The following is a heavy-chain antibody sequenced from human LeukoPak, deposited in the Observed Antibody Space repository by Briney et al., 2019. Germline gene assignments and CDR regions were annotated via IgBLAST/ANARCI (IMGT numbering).Heavy chain of an antibody. D-gene: IGHD6-6*01. CDR3: ARRYGSSYGFDY. J-gene: IGHJ4*02. CDR2: ISYDGSNK. V-gene: IGHV3-30-3*01. CDR1: GFTFSSYA. Sequence: GRSLRLSCAASGFTFSSYAMHWVRQAPGKGLEWVAVISYDGSNKYYADSVKGRFTISRDNSKNTLYLQMNSLRAEDTAVYYCARRYGSSYGFDYWGQGTLVTVSA.